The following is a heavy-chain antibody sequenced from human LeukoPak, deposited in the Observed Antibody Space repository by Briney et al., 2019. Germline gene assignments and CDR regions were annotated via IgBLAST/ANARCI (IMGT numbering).Heavy chain of an antibody. CDR2: IIPIFGTA. CDR3: ARDRGSYPGYYMDV. D-gene: IGHD1-26*01. CDR1: GGTFSSYA. Sequence: SVKVSCKSSGGTFSSYAISWVRQAPGQGLEWMGGIIPIFGTANYAQKFQGRVTITADESTSTAYMELSSLRSEDTAVYYCARDRGSYPGYYMDVWGKGTTVTISS. J-gene: IGHJ6*03. V-gene: IGHV1-69*13.